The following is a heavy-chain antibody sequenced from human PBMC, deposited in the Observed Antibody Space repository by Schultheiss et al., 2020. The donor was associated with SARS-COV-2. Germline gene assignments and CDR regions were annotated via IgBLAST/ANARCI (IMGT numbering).Heavy chain of an antibody. D-gene: IGHD5-12*01. CDR3: ARPRGSHYFSFYGMDV. Sequence: GGSLRLSCAASGFTFINYALNWVRQAPGKGLEWVSVITTTGDNTYYADSVKGRFTISRDKSKNTLYLQMNSLRAEDTAVYYCARPRGSHYFSFYGMDVWGQGTTVTVSS. CDR2: ITTTGDNT. J-gene: IGHJ6*02. V-gene: IGHV3-23*01. CDR1: GFTFINYA.